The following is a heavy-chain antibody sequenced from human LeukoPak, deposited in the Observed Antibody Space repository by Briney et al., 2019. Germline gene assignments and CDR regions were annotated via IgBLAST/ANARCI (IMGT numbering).Heavy chain of an antibody. CDR1: GGSISSGGYY. D-gene: IGHD1-1*01. CDR3: ARDSLRIQSGTTP. V-gene: IGHV4-61*02. CDR2: IFTSGST. Sequence: SETLSLTCTVSGGSISSGGYYWSWIRQPAGKGLEWIGRIFTSGSTNYNPSLKSRVTISVDTPKNQFSLRLNSVTAADTALYYCARDSLRIQSGTTPWGQGTLVTVSS. J-gene: IGHJ5*02.